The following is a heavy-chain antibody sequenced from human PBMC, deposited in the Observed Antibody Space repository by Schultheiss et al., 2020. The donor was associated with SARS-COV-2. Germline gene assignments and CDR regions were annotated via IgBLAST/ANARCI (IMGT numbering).Heavy chain of an antibody. CDR3: ARSDSSSWNNWFDP. J-gene: IGHJ5*02. CDR1: GFTFSSYG. Sequence: GESLKISCAASGFTFSSYGMHWVRQAPGKGPEWVAVISYDGSNKYYADSVKGRFTISRDNSKNTLYLQMNSLRAEDTAVYYCARSDSSSWNNWFDPWGQGTLVTVSS. CDR2: ISYDGSNK. D-gene: IGHD6-13*01. V-gene: IGHV3-30*19.